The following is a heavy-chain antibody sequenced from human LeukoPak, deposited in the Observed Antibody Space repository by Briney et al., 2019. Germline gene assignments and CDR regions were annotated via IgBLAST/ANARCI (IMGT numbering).Heavy chain of an antibody. CDR2: ITGDGATT. CDR1: GFSFSINA. J-gene: IGHJ4*02. CDR3: AKAYGTNGYFQLPIDF. Sequence: GGSLRLSCAASGFSFSINAMTWVRQAPGKGLECVAAITGDGATTYYADSVRGRFTISRDNSKNTLYLQMNSLRAEDTAIYYCAKAYGTNGYFQLPIDFWGQGTLVTVSS. V-gene: IGHV3-23*01. D-gene: IGHD2-8*01.